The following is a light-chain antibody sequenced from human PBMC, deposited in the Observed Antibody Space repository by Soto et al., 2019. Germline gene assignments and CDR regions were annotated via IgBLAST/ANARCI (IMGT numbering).Light chain of an antibody. CDR2: EVT. J-gene: IGLJ1*01. V-gene: IGLV2-23*02. Sequence: QSALTQPASVSGSPGQSITISCTGTSRDVGSYYFVSWYQQHPGKAPKFMTYEVTNRPSGISNRFSASKSGNTASLTISGLQAEDEADYYCCSYAGRSTYVFGSGTKLTVL. CDR1: SRDVGSYYF. CDR3: CSYAGRSTYV.